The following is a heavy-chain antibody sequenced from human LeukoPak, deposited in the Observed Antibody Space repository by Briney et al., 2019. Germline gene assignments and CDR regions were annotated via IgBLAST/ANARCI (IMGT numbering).Heavy chain of an antibody. D-gene: IGHD3-10*01. V-gene: IGHV1-2*02. Sequence: ASVKVSCKASGYTFTGYYMHWVRQAPGQGLEWMGWINPNSGGTNYAQKFQGRVTMTRDTSISTAYMELSRLRSDDTAIYYCATIMVQGDMGAFDIWGQGTMVTVSS. CDR3: ATIMVQGDMGAFDI. CDR1: GYTFTGYY. J-gene: IGHJ3*02. CDR2: INPNSGGT.